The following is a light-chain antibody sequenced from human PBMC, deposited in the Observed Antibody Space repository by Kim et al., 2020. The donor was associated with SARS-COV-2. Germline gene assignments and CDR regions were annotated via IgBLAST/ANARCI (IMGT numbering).Light chain of an antibody. CDR1: KLGDKY. CDR2: QDS. CDR3: QAWDSSTAV. Sequence: SYELTQPPSVSVSPGQTASITCSGDKLGDKYACWYQQKPGQSPVLVIYQDSKRPSGIPARFSGPNSGNTATLTISGTQAMDEADYYCQAWDSSTAVFGTG. J-gene: IGLJ1*01. V-gene: IGLV3-1*01.